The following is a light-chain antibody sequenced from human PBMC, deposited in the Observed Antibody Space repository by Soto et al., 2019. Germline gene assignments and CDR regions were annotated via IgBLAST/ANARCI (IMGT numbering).Light chain of an antibody. V-gene: IGKV3-11*01. CDR1: QSVSSY. CDR3: QQRSNWPPPLT. J-gene: IGKJ4*01. Sequence: EIVLTQSPATLSLSPGERATLSCRASQSVSSYLAWYQQKPGQAPRLLIYDASNRATGIPARFSGSGSGTDFTLTISSLEPEDFAVYCCQQRSNWPPPLTFGGGTKVEIK. CDR2: DAS.